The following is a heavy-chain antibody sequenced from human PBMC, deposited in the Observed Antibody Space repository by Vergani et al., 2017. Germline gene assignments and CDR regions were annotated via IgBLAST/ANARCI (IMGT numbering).Heavy chain of an antibody. J-gene: IGHJ5*02. D-gene: IGHD3-10*01. Sequence: QVQLQESGPGLVKPSETLSLTCTVSGGSISSYYWSWIRQPPGKGLEWIGYIYYSGSTNYNPSLKSRVTISVDTSKNQFSLKLSSVTAADTAVYYCARGSVGGYPNWFDPWGQGTLVTVSS. CDR2: IYYSGST. V-gene: IGHV4-59*01. CDR3: ARGSVGGYPNWFDP. CDR1: GGSISSYY.